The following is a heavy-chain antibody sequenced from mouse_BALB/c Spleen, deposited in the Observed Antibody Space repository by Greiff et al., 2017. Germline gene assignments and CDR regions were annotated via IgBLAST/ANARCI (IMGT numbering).Heavy chain of an antibody. J-gene: IGHJ3*01. D-gene: IGHD2-14*01. CDR3: ARSGRYDAWFAY. CDR2: IDPANGNT. CDR1: GFNIKDTY. Sequence: VQLQQSGAELVKPGASVKLSCTASGFNIKDTYMHWVKQRPEQGLEWIGRIDPANGNTKYDPKFQGKATITADTSSNTAYLQLSSLTSEDTAVYYCARSGRYDAWFAYWGQGTLVTVSA. V-gene: IGHV14-3*02.